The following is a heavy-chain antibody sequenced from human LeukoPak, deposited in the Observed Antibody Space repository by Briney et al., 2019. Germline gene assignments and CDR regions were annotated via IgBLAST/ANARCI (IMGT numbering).Heavy chain of an antibody. Sequence: GRSLRLSCSASGFTFDDFAMHWVRQVPGRGLEWVATISWNSDGSGYADSVKGRFTISRDNAKNSLYLQMNSLKPEDSALYYCTKMGPTPYAFDHWGLGTLVIVSS. J-gene: IGHJ4*02. V-gene: IGHV3-9*01. CDR3: TKMGPTPYAFDH. D-gene: IGHD1-26*01. CDR1: GFTFDDFA. CDR2: ISWNSDGS.